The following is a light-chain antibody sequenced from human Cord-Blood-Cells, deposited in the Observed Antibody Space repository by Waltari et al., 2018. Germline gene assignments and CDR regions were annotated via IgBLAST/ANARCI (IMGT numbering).Light chain of an antibody. CDR2: EGS. CDR1: NSHVRSYNL. V-gene: IGLV2-23*01. CDR3: CSYAGSSTWV. J-gene: IGLJ3*02. Sequence: QSALPQPASVSGSPGQSITISCPGTNSHVRSYNLISWYQQHPGKAPKLRIYEGSKRPSGVSNRFSGSKSGNTASLTISGLQAEDEADYYCCSYAGSSTWVFGGGTKLTVL.